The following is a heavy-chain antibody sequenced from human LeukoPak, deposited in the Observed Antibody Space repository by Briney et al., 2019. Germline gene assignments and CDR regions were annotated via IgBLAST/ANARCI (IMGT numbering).Heavy chain of an antibody. CDR1: GFTFSSYA. CDR3: ARDSVVERLLWFGELSFDY. CDR2: ISYDGSNK. V-gene: IGHV3-30-3*01. J-gene: IGHJ4*02. D-gene: IGHD3-10*01. Sequence: PGRSLRLSCAASGFTFSSYAMHWVRQAPGKGLEWVAVISYDGSNKYYADSVKGRFTISRDNSKNTLYLQMNSLRAEDTAVYYCARDSVVERLLWFGELSFDYWGQGTLVTVSS.